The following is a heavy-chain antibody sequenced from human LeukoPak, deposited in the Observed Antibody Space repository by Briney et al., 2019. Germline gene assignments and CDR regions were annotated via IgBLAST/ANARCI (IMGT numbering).Heavy chain of an antibody. V-gene: IGHV3-21*01. CDR3: ARGRYDSSGYYSIFDY. J-gene: IGHJ4*02. D-gene: IGHD3-22*01. CDR1: GFTFSSYS. CDR2: ITRSSHYI. Sequence: KAGGSLRLSCAASGFTFSSYSMTWVRQAPGKGLEWVSSITRSSHYIYYADSVKGRFTISRDNAKNSLYLQMSSLRAEDTAVYYCARGRYDSSGYYSIFDYWGQGTLVTVSS.